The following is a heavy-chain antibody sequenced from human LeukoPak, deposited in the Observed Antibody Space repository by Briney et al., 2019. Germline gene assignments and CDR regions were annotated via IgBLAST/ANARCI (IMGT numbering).Heavy chain of an antibody. J-gene: IGHJ4*02. CDR3: ARAVGFGPRGGWLLSFDY. CDR2: INHSGST. Sequence: SETLSLTCAVYGGSFSGYYWSWIRQPPGKGLEWIGEINHSGSTNYNPSLKSRVTISVDTSKNQSSLKLSSVTAADTAVYYCARAVGFGPRGGWLLSFDYWGQGTLVTVSS. V-gene: IGHV4-34*01. D-gene: IGHD3-22*01. CDR1: GGSFSGYY.